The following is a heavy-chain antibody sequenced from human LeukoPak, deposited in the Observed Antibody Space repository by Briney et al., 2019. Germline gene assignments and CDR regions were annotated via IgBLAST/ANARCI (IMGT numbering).Heavy chain of an antibody. Sequence: GRSLRLSCAASGFTFSSYAMSWVRQAPGKGLEWVSAISGSGGSTYYADSVKGRFTISRDNSKNTLYLQMNSLRAEDTAVYYCATHSSSWTGDYWGQGTLVTVSS. J-gene: IGHJ4*02. CDR1: GFTFSSYA. CDR3: ATHSSSWTGDY. CDR2: ISGSGGST. V-gene: IGHV3-23*01. D-gene: IGHD6-13*01.